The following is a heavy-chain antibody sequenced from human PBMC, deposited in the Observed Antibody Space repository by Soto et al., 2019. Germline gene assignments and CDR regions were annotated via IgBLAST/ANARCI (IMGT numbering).Heavy chain of an antibody. J-gene: IGHJ6*02. D-gene: IGHD5-12*01. V-gene: IGHV5-51*01. CDR3: ARRVSGYGLDYYYGMDV. CDR1: GYSFTSYW. Sequence: GESLKISCKGSGYSFTSYWIGWVRQMPGKGLEWMGIIYPGDSDTRYSPSFQGQVTISADKSISTAYLQWSSLKASDTAMYYCARRVSGYGLDYYYGMDVWGQGTTVTVSS. CDR2: IYPGDSDT.